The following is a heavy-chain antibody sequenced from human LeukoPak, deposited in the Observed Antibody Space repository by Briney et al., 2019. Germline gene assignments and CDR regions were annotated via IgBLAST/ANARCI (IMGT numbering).Heavy chain of an antibody. CDR2: ISGSGSTI. Sequence: KPGGSLRLSCAASGFNFGDYYMSWIRQAPGKGLEWLTHISGSGSTIQYADSVKGRFIISRDNAENSLYLQMNSLRGEDTAVYYCARSWGAVAFDYWGQGTLVTVTS. V-gene: IGHV3-11*04. CDR3: ARSWGAVAFDY. J-gene: IGHJ4*02. CDR1: GFNFGDYY. D-gene: IGHD3-16*01.